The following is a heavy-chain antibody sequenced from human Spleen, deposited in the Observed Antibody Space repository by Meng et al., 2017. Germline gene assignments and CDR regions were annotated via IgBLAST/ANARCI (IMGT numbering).Heavy chain of an antibody. CDR2: ISRDGTMI. CDR3: AREPRRVRGIID. V-gene: IGHV3-11*04. J-gene: IGHJ4*02. CDR1: GFTFSDYY. Sequence: GESLKISCAASGFTFSDYYMSWIRQAPGKGLEWISYISRDGTMIYYADSVKGRFTISRDNAKNSLYLQMNSLRVEDTAVYYCAREPRRVRGIIDWGQGTLVTVSS. D-gene: IGHD3-10*01.